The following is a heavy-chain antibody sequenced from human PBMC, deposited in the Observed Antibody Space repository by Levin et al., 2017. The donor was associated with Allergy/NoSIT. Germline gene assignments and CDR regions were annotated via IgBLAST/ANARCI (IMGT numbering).Heavy chain of an antibody. CDR3: GRVLYCGNWNGRDY. D-gene: IGHD1-20*01. CDR2: ISPSSSYR. CDR1: GFTFSTYS. V-gene: IGHV3-21*01. J-gene: IGHJ4*02. Sequence: GGSLRLSCAVSGFTFSTYSMSWVRQAPGKGLEWVSSISPSSSYRYYADSLRGRFTISRDNGKNTLYLQMNSLRAEDTAVYYCGRVLYCGNWNGRDYWGQGTLVTVSS.